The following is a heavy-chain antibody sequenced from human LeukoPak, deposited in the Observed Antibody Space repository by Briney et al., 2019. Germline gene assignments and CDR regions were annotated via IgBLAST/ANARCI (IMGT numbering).Heavy chain of an antibody. D-gene: IGHD3-22*01. V-gene: IGHV1-46*01. CDR1: GYTFTSYY. J-gene: IGHJ4*02. CDR2: INPSGGST. Sequence: ASVKVSCKASGYTFTSYYMDWVRQAPGQGLEWMGIINPSGGSTSYAQKFQGRVTMTRDTSTSTVYMELSSLRSEDTAVYYCASGGDYYDSSGISYFDYWGQGTLVTVSS. CDR3: ASGGDYYDSSGISYFDY.